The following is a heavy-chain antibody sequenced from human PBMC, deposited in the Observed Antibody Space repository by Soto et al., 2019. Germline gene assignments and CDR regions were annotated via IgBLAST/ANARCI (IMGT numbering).Heavy chain of an antibody. Sequence: KSSETLSLTCTVSGGSISSYYWSRIRQPPGKGLEWIGYIYYSGSTNYNPSLKSRVTISVDTSKNQFSLKLSSVTAADTAVYYCARDSGEDVDTAMEGGYYYYGMDVWGQGTTVTVSS. V-gene: IGHV4-59*01. D-gene: IGHD5-18*01. J-gene: IGHJ6*02. CDR3: ARDSGEDVDTAMEGGYYYYGMDV. CDR1: GGSISSYY. CDR2: IYYSGST.